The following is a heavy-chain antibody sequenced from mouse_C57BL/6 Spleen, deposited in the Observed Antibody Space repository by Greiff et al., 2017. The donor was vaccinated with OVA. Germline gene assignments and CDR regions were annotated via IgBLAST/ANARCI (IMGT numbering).Heavy chain of an antibody. J-gene: IGHJ2*01. CDR1: GYTFTSYW. CDR3: ARGQLRLRRYFDY. D-gene: IGHD3-2*02. CDR2: IDPSDSYT. Sequence: QVQLQQPGAELVKPGASVKLSCKASGYTFTSYWMQWVQQRPGQGLEWIGEIDPSDSYTNYNQKFKGKATLTVDTSSSTAYMQLSSLTSEDSAVYYCARGQLRLRRYFDYWGQGTTLTVAS. V-gene: IGHV1-50*01.